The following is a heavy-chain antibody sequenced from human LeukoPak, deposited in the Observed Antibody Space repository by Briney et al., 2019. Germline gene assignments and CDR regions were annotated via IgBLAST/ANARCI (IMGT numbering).Heavy chain of an antibody. CDR2: IIPIFGTA. D-gene: IGHD2-2*01. CDR1: GGTFSSYA. V-gene: IGHV1-69*13. CDR3: ARGYCSSTSCSLPFIL. J-gene: IGHJ4*02. Sequence: ASVKVSCXASGGTFSSYAISWVRQAPGQGLAWMGGIIPIFGTANYAQKFQGRVTITADESTSTAYMELSSLRSEDTAVYYCARGYCSSTSCSLPFILWGQGTLVTVSS.